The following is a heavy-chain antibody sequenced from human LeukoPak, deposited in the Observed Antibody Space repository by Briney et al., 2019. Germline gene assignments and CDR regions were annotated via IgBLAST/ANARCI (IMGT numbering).Heavy chain of an antibody. J-gene: IGHJ4*02. D-gene: IGHD6-25*01. CDR2: IYYSGST. V-gene: IGHV4-39*07. CDR1: GGSISSSGYY. Sequence: SETLSLTCTVSGGSISSSGYYWGWIRQPPGKGLEWIGSIYYSGSTYYNPSLKSRVTISVDTSKNQFSLKLSSVTAADTAVYYCARDPGQRDYFDYWGQGTLVTVSS. CDR3: ARDPGQRDYFDY.